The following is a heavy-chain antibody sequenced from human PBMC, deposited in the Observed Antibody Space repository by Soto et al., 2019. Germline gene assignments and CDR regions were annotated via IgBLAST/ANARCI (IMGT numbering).Heavy chain of an antibody. CDR2: IYYSGST. CDR1: GGSISSGGYY. CDR3: ARDRAGVAAAGHFDY. J-gene: IGHJ4*02. V-gene: IGHV4-31*03. D-gene: IGHD6-13*01. Sequence: SETLSLTCTVSGGSISSGGYYWSWIRQHPEKGLEWIGYIYYSGSTYYNPSLKSRVTISVDTSKNQFSLKLSSVTAADTAVYYCARDRAGVAAAGHFDYWGQGTLVTVSS.